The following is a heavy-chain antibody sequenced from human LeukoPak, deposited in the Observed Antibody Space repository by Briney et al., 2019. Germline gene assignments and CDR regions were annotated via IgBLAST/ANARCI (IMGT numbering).Heavy chain of an antibody. D-gene: IGHD3-22*01. J-gene: IGHJ3*02. V-gene: IGHV1-3*01. CDR3: ARDRSQLDGGIYYLLDAFDI. CDR1: GYTFTSYA. Sequence: GASVKVSCKASGYTFTSYAMHWVRQAPGERLEWMGWINAGNGDTRYSQKFQGRVTIARDTSASTAFMELSSLRSEDTAIYYCARDRSQLDGGIYYLLDAFDIWGQGTMVTVSS. CDR2: INAGNGDT.